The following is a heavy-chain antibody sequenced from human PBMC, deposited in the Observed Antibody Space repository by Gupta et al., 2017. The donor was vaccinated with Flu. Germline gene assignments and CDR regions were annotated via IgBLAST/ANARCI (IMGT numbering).Heavy chain of an antibody. CDR3: ARDNGYNQFDY. Sequence: WLTSGRQAPGKGMEWVANIQEDASVTVDVGSVKGRFTISRDNAQNSLYLQMNRVRVEDTGVYYCARDNGYNQFDYSGQCTVVTLSS. CDR1: W. V-gene: IGHV3-7*01. D-gene: IGHD5-12*01. J-gene: IGHJ4*02. CDR2: IQEDASVT.